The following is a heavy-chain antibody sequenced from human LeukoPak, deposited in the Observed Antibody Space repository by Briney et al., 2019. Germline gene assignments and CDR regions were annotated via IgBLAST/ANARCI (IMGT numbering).Heavy chain of an antibody. CDR2: IYTGGST. J-gene: IGHJ4*02. CDR1: GFTVSTNY. CDR3: ARGYTLPREIDN. V-gene: IGHV3-53*01. D-gene: IGHD2-2*02. Sequence: GGPLRLSCAASGFTVSTNYMSWVRQAPGKGLEWVSIIYTGGSTYYTNSVKGRFTISRGSSKNTLYLQMDSLRAEDTAVYYCARGYTLPREIDNWGQGTLVTVSS.